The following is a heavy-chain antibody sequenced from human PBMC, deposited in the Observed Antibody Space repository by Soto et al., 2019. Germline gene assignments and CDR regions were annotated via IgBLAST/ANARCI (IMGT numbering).Heavy chain of an antibody. CDR3: ARAYYYDSSGYYKGHWFDP. Sequence: PSETLSLTCTASGGSISSGGYYWSWIRQHPGKGLEWIGYVYYSGSTYYNPSLKSRVTISVDTSKNQFSLKLSSVTAADTAVYYCARAYYYDSSGYYKGHWFDPWGQGTLVTVSS. V-gene: IGHV4-31*03. J-gene: IGHJ5*02. CDR2: VYYSGST. CDR1: GGSISSGGYY. D-gene: IGHD3-22*01.